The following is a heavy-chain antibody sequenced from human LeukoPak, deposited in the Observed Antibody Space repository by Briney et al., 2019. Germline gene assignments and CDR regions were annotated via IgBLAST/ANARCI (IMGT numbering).Heavy chain of an antibody. V-gene: IGHV4-4*07. Sequence: SETLSLTCTVSGVSISSYYWSWIRQAAGKGLEWIGRIYTSGSTNYNPSLKSRVTMSVDTSKNQFSLKLSSVTAADTAVYYCARDIYYYDSSGSQTLDYWGQGTLVTVSS. J-gene: IGHJ4*02. D-gene: IGHD3-22*01. CDR2: IYTSGST. CDR1: GVSISSYY. CDR3: ARDIYYYDSSGSQTLDY.